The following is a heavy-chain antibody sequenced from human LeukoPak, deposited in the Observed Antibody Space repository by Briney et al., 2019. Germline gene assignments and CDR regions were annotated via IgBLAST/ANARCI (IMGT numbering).Heavy chain of an antibody. CDR2: INHSGST. J-gene: IGHJ5*02. D-gene: IGHD3-3*01. CDR3: ARGAPYYDFWSGYYRDNWFDP. V-gene: IGHV4-39*07. CDR1: GGSVSSSSYY. Sequence: SETLPLTCTVSGGSVSSSSYYWGWIRQPPGKGLEWIGSINHSGSTNYNPSLKSRVTISVDASKNQFSLKLSSVTAADTAVYYCARGAPYYDFWSGYYRDNWFDPWGQGTLVTVSS.